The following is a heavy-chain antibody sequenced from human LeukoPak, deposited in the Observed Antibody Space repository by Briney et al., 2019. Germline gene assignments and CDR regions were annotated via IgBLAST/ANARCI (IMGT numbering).Heavy chain of an antibody. CDR1: GGSFSGYY. J-gene: IGHJ4*02. CDR2: INHSGST. CDR3: ARVWCSSTSCYLGYFDY. D-gene: IGHD2-2*01. V-gene: IGHV4-34*01. Sequence: SETLSLTCAVYGGSFSGYYWSWIRQPPGKGLEWIGEINHSGSTNYNPSLKSRVTISVDTSKNQFSLKLSSVTAADTAVYYCARVWCSSTSCYLGYFDYWGQGTLVTVSS.